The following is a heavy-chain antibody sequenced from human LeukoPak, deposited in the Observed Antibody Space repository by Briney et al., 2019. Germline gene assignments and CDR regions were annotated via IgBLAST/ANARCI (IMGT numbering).Heavy chain of an antibody. CDR3: ARSVYDSSGYYNFPDY. D-gene: IGHD3-22*01. CDR1: GGSISSYY. Sequence: SETLSLTCTVSGGSISSYYWSWIRQPPGKGQEWIGYIYYSGSTNYNPSLKSRVTISVDTSKNQFSLKLSSVTAADTAVYYCARSVYDSSGYYNFPDYWGQGTLVTVSS. J-gene: IGHJ4*02. V-gene: IGHV4-59*01. CDR2: IYYSGST.